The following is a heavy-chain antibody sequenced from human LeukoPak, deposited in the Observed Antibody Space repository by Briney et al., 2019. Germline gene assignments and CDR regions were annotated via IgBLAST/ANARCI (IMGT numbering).Heavy chain of an antibody. CDR2: IIPIFGTA. CDR3: ARELGGLATTNELNYFDY. D-gene: IGHD5-24*01. Sequence: EASVKVSCKASGYTFTSYGISWVRQAPGQGLEWMGGIIPIFGTANYAQKFQGRVTITADESTSTAYMELSSLRSEDTAVYYCARELGGLATTNELNYFDYWGQGTLVTVSS. J-gene: IGHJ4*02. CDR1: GYTFTSYG. V-gene: IGHV1-69*13.